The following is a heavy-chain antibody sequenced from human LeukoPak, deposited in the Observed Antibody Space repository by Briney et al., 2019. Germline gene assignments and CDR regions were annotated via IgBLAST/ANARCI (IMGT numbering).Heavy chain of an antibody. CDR1: GYTFTGYY. D-gene: IGHD1-26*01. Sequence: ASVKVSCKASGYTFTGYYMHWVRQAPGQGLEWMGWINPNSGGTNYAQKFQGRVTMTRDTSISTAYMELSRLRSDDTAVYYCVRDFSGSYPRPYWGQGTLVTVSS. V-gene: IGHV1-2*02. J-gene: IGHJ4*02. CDR3: VRDFSGSYPRPY. CDR2: INPNSGGT.